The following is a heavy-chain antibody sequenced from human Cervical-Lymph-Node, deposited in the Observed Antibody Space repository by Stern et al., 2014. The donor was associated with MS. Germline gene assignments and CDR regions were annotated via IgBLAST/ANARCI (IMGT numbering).Heavy chain of an antibody. D-gene: IGHD1-26*01. CDR2: INPSGGST. Sequence: QVQLVQSGAEVKKPGASVKVSCKASGYTFTSYYMHWVRQAPGQGLEWMGIINPSGGSTSYAQKFQGRVNMTRDTSTSTVYMELSSLRSEDTAVYYCARDPSIVGATFYFDYWGQGTLVTVSS. CDR1: GYTFTSYY. CDR3: ARDPSIVGATFYFDY. J-gene: IGHJ4*02. V-gene: IGHV1-46*01.